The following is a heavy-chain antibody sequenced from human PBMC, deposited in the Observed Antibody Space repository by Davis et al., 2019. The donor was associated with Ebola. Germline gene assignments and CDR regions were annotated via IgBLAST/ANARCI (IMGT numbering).Heavy chain of an antibody. V-gene: IGHV3-23*01. CDR2: ISGSVGST. CDR3: AKDLDYDSSGPHFDY. D-gene: IGHD3-22*01. J-gene: IGHJ4*02. Sequence: GESLKISCAASGFTFSSYAMSWVRQAPGKGLEWVSAISGSVGSTHYADSVKGRFTISRDNSKNTLYLQMNSLRAEDTAVYYCAKDLDYDSSGPHFDYWGQGTLVTVSS. CDR1: GFTFSSYA.